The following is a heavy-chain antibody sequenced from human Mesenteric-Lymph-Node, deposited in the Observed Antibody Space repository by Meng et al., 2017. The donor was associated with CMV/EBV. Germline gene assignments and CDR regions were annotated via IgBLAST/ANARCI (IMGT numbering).Heavy chain of an antibody. CDR1: GYTFTSYY. V-gene: IGHV1-46*01. CDR2: INPSGGRT. J-gene: IGHJ5*02. D-gene: IGHD2-15*01. Sequence: ASVKVSCKASGYTFTSYYMHWVRQAPGQGLEWMGIINPSGGRTNYAQKFQGRVTMTRDTSTCTVYMELSSLISEDTAVYYCAREDLRGTGKYSFDTWGQGTLVTVSS. CDR3: AREDLRGTGKYSFDT.